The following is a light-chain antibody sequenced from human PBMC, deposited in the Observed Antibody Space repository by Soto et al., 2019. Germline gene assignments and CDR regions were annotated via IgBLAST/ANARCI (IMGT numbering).Light chain of an antibody. V-gene: IGKV3-11*01. Sequence: DIVFTQSPGTLSLSPGERATLSCRASQSVSNTYLAWYRQKPGQAPRLLIYGASNRATDIPARFSGIGSGTDFTLTISNLEPEDLAVYDGQQHSHWPPWTGGQGTKVDIK. CDR3: QQHSHWPPWT. J-gene: IGKJ1*01. CDR1: QSVSNTY. CDR2: GAS.